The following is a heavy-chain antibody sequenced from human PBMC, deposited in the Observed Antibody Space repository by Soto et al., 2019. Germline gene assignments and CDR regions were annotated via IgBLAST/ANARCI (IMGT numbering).Heavy chain of an antibody. V-gene: IGHV4-59*11. CDR2: VYSSGST. CDR3: ARGGAPYNWFDP. Sequence: PSETLSLTCTVSDGAIRGHFWSWIRQPPGKGLEWVGLVYSSGSTHYNPSLKSRVTISIDTSKNQISLKLRSVTSADTAVYYCARGGAPYNWFDPWGRGTLVTVSS. D-gene: IGHD3-16*01. J-gene: IGHJ5*02. CDR1: DGAIRGHF.